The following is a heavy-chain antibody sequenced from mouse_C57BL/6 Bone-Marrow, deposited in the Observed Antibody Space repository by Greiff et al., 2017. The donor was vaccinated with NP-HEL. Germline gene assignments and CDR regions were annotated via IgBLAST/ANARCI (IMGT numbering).Heavy chain of an antibody. CDR3: ARKENYSKGAWFAY. D-gene: IGHD2-5*01. CDR2: IDPSDSET. V-gene: IGHV1-52*01. CDR1: GYTFTSYW. Sequence: QVQLQQPGAELVRPGSSVKLSCKASGYTFTSYWMHWVKQRPIQGLEWIGNIDPSDSETHYNQKFKDKATLTVDKSSSTAYMQLSSLTSEDSAVYYCARKENYSKGAWFAYWGQGTLVTVSA. J-gene: IGHJ3*01.